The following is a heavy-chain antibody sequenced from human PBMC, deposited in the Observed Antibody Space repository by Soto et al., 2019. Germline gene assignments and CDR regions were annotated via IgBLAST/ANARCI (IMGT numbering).Heavy chain of an antibody. V-gene: IGHV4-38-2*02. J-gene: IGHJ6*02. CDR3: ARDLLGVAVATGPAVYYYYYGMDV. CDR2: VYHSGSTY. CDR1: GYSISSGYY. Sequence: SETLSLTCAVSGYSISSGYYRGWIRQPPGKGLECIGSVYHSGSTYYYNPSLKSRVIISVDTSKNQFSLKLSSVTAADTAVYYCARDLLGVAVATGPAVYYYYYGMDVWGQGTTVTVSS. D-gene: IGHD6-19*01.